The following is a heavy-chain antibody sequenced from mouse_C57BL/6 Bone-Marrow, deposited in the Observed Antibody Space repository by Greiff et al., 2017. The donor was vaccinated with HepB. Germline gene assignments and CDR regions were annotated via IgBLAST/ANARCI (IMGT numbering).Heavy chain of an antibody. D-gene: IGHD1-1*01. CDR2: ISNGGGST. CDR3: ARHGHYGSDYYAMDY. CDR1: GFTFSDYY. V-gene: IGHV5-12*01. J-gene: IGHJ4*01. Sequence: EVNLVESGGGLVQPGGSLKLSCAASGFTFSDYYMYWVRQTPEKRLEWVAYISNGGGSTYYPDTVKGRFTISRDNAKNTLYLQMSRLKSEDTAMYYCARHGHYGSDYYAMDYWGQGTSVTVSS.